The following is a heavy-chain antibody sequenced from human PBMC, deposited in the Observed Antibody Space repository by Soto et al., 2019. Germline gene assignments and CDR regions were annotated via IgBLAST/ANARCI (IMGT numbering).Heavy chain of an antibody. CDR3: ARDGEVFLSGYKYDDGMDV. CDR1: GDSFTSYG. J-gene: IGHJ6*02. V-gene: IGHV1-18*01. Sequence: QVQLVQSGAEVKKPGASVKVSCKASGDSFTSYGISWVRQAPGQGLEWMGWISAYNGNTNYAQKLQGRVTMTTDTSTSTAYMELRSLRADDTAVYYCARDGEVFLSGYKYDDGMDVGGQGTTVTVSS. CDR2: ISAYNGNT. D-gene: IGHD3-3*01.